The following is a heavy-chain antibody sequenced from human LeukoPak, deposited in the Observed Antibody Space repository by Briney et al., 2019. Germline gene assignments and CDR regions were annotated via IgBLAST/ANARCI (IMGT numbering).Heavy chain of an antibody. Sequence: GGSLRLSCAASGFTFSTYWMSWVRQAPGKGLEWVANKKQDGSEKYYVDSVKGRFTISRDNAKNSLYLQMNSLRAEDTAMYYCARDSAGNDYWGQGTLVTVPS. CDR3: ARDSAGNDY. D-gene: IGHD6-13*01. V-gene: IGHV3-7*01. J-gene: IGHJ4*02. CDR2: KKQDGSEK. CDR1: GFTFSTYW.